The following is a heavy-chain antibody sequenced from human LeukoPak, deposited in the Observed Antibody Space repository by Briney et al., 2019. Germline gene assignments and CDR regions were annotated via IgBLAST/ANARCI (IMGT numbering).Heavy chain of an antibody. CDR3: ARVRYCSSTSCYAFDP. CDR1: GGTFSSYA. CDR2: IIPIFGTA. V-gene: IGHV1-69*01. Sequence: SVKVSCKASGGTFSSYAISWVQQAPGQGLEWMGGIIPIFGTANYAQKFQGRVTITADESTSTAYMELSSLRSEDTAVYYCARVRYCSSTSCYAFDPWGQGTLVTVSS. J-gene: IGHJ5*02. D-gene: IGHD2-2*01.